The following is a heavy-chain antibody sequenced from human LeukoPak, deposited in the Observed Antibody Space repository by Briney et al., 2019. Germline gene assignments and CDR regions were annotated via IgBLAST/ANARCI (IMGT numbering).Heavy chain of an antibody. D-gene: IGHD1-26*01. Sequence: SVKVSCKASGGTFSSYAISWVRQAPGQGLEWMGRIIPILGIANYAQKFQGRVTITADKSTSTAYMELSSLRSEDTAAYYCARGSGSYPGIDYWGQGTLVTVSS. J-gene: IGHJ4*02. CDR2: IIPILGIA. CDR3: ARGSGSYPGIDY. V-gene: IGHV1-69*04. CDR1: GGTFSSYA.